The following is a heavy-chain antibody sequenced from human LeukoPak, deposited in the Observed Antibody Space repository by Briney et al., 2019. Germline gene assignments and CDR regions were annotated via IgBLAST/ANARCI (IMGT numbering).Heavy chain of an antibody. Sequence: GGSLRLSCAASGFTVSSSYMTWVRQAPGKGLEWVSITYADGYTFYADSVKGRFTISRDNSKNTLYLQMNSLRAEDTAVYYCAKALSPYYYGMDVWGQGTTVTVSS. CDR2: TYADGYT. CDR3: AKALSPYYYGMDV. J-gene: IGHJ6*02. V-gene: IGHV3-53*01. CDR1: GFTVSSSY.